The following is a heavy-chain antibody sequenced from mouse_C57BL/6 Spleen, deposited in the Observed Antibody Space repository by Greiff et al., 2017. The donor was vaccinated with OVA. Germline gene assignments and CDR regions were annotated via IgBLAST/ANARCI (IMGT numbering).Heavy chain of an antibody. CDR1: GFTFSSYG. J-gene: IGHJ2*01. Sequence: DVHLVESGGDLVKPGGSLKLSCAASGFTFSSYGMSWVRQTPDKRLEWVATISSGGSYTYYPDSVKGRFTISRDNAKNTLYLQMSSLKSEDTAMYYCARHGADSNYDYWGQGTTLTVSS. V-gene: IGHV5-6*01. D-gene: IGHD2-5*01. CDR2: ISSGGSYT. CDR3: ARHGADSNYDY.